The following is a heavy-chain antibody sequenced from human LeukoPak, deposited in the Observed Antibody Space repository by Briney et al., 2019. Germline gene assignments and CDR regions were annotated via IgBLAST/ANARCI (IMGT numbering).Heavy chain of an antibody. CDR2: IGTAGEI. CDR1: GFTFRNYD. V-gene: IGHV3-13*01. CDR3: AREGDGYNSPIDY. J-gene: IGHJ4*02. D-gene: IGHD5-24*01. Sequence: GGSLRLSCAASGFTFRNYDMHWVRQATGKGLEWVSGIGTAGEIYYPGSVKGRFTISRENAKNSLYLQMNSLRAEDTAVYYCAREGDGYNSPIDYWGQGTLVTVSS.